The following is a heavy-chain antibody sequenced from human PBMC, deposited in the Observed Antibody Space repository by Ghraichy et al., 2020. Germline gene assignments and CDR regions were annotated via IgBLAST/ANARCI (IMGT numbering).Heavy chain of an antibody. Sequence: GEALNISCAASGFTFSSYAMSWVRQAPGKGLEWVSAISGSGGSTYYADSVKGRFTISRDNSKNTLYLQMNSLRAEDTAVYYCAKDFLSYNPLVGYCSGGSCYRGLDVWGQGTTVTVSS. J-gene: IGHJ6*02. CDR1: GFTFSSYA. D-gene: IGHD2-15*01. CDR3: AKDFLSYNPLVGYCSGGSCYRGLDV. CDR2: ISGSGGST. V-gene: IGHV3-23*01.